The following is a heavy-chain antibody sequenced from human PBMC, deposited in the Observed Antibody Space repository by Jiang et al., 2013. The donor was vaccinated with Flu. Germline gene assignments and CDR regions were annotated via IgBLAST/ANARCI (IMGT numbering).Heavy chain of an antibody. CDR2: ISYDGSNK. CDR1: GFTFSSYA. D-gene: IGHD6-13*01. Sequence: VQLVESGGGVVQPGRSLRLSCAASGFTFSSYAMHWVRQAPGKGLEWVAVISYDGSNKYYADSVKGRFTISRDNSKNTLYLQMNSLRAEDTAVYYCARATPGYSRGAFDIWGQGTMVTVSS. CDR3: ARATPGYSRGAFDI. V-gene: IGHV3-30-3*01. J-gene: IGHJ3*02.